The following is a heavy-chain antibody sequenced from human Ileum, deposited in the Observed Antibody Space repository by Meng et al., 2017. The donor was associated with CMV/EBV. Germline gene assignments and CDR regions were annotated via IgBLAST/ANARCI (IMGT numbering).Heavy chain of an antibody. CDR2: INPNSGAT. J-gene: IGHJ4*02. CDR1: GYTFSGYY. D-gene: IGHD3-16*01. Sequence: ASVKVSCKASGYTFSGYYMHWVRQAPGQGLEWMGWINPNSGATKYAQKFQDRVTMTRDTSISTAYMELRRLISDDTAVYYCARAPGSAGGALDFWGQGTLVTVSS. CDR3: ARAPGSAGGALDF. V-gene: IGHV1-2*02.